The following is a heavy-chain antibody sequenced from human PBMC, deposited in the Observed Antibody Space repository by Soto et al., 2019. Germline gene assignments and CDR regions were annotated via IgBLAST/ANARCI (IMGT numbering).Heavy chain of an antibody. D-gene: IGHD1-1*01. CDR1: GFTFSSYW. Sequence: GESLKISCAASGFTFSSYWMSWVRQAPGKGLEWVANIKQDGSEKYYVDSVKGRFTISRDNAKNSLYLQMNSLRAEDTAVYYCATYNYVLVRYNWNDVPLPNEENAFDIWGQGTMVTVSS. CDR3: ATYNYVLVRYNWNDVPLPNEENAFDI. J-gene: IGHJ3*02. CDR2: IKQDGSEK. V-gene: IGHV3-7*01.